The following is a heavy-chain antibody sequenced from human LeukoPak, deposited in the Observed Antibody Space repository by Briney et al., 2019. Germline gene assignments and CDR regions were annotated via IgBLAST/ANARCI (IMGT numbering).Heavy chain of an antibody. CDR2: IKQDGSEK. CDR1: GFTFSSYW. Sequence: GGSLRLSCAASGFTFSSYWMSWVRQAPGKGLEWVANIKQDGSEKYYVDSVKGRFTISRDNAKNSLYLQMSSLRAEDTALYYCAKGPYGSGWPSSFQYYGLDVWGRGTTVTVSS. D-gene: IGHD6-19*01. J-gene: IGHJ6*02. V-gene: IGHV3-7*03. CDR3: AKGPYGSGWPSSFQYYGLDV.